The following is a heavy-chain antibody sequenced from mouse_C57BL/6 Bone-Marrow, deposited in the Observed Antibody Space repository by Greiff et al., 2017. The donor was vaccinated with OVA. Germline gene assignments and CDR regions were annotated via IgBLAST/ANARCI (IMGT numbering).Heavy chain of an antibody. Sequence: EVKLVESGGDLVKPGGSLKLSCAASGFTFSSYGMSWVRQTPDKRLEWVATISSGGSYTYYPDSVKGRFTISRDNAKNTLYLQMSSLKSEDTAMYYCARRQLRLRAMDYWGQGTSVTGSS. CDR2: ISSGGSYT. V-gene: IGHV5-6*02. CDR1: GFTFSSYG. J-gene: IGHJ4*01. D-gene: IGHD3-2*02. CDR3: ARRQLRLRAMDY.